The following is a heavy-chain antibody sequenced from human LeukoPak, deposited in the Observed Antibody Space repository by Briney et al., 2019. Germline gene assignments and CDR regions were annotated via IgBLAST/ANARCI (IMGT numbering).Heavy chain of an antibody. Sequence: PSETLSLICTVSGGSISGYYWSWVRQPPGKGLEWIGYIYYSGSTSYNPSLKSRVTILVDTSRNQFSLRLSSVTAADTAVYYCARRLPGYYYYMDVWGQGTTVTVSS. J-gene: IGHJ6*02. V-gene: IGHV4-59*08. D-gene: IGHD3-22*01. CDR2: IYYSGST. CDR1: GGSISGYY. CDR3: ARRLPGYYYYMDV.